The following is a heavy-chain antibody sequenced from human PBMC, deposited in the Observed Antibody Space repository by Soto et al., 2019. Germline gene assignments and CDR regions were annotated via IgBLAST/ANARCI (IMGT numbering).Heavy chain of an antibody. J-gene: IGHJ5*02. CDR3: ARGLTAFDP. CDR2: IYYSGNT. CDR1: VGSINGHY. V-gene: IGHV4-59*11. D-gene: IGHD1-20*01. Sequence: SETLSLTCTVSVGSINGHYWSWIRQSPGQGPEWIGNIYYSGNTNYNPSLKSRVTISVDTSKNEFSLKLGSVTAADTAVYYCARGLTAFDPWGQGTLVTVSS.